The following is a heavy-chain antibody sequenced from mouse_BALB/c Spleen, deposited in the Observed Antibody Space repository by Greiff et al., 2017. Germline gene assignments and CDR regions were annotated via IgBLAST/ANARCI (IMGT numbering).Heavy chain of an antibody. V-gene: IGHV1-4*01. CDR1: GYTFTSYT. CDR2: INPSSGYT. CDR3: ARERELLRLLFDY. J-gene: IGHJ2*01. Sequence: VQLQESGAELARPGASVKMSCKASGYTFTSYTMHWVKQRPGQGLEWIGYINPSSGYTNYNQKFKDKATLTADKSSSTAYMQLSSLTSEDSAVYYCARERELLRLLFDYWGQGTTLTVSS. D-gene: IGHD1-2*01.